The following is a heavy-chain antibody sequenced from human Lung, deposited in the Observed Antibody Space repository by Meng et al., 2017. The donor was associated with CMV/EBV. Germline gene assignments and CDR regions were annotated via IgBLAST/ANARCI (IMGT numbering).Heavy chain of an antibody. CDR3: ARIGTRTRRIATPRSQRSHYFDY. J-gene: IGHJ4*02. CDR2: VSSGSSSI. CDR1: GFTFSAYD. V-gene: IGHV3-21*01. D-gene: IGHD1-14*01. Sequence: ESLKISXGGSGFTFSAYDMSWVRQAPGAGLERVSSVSSGSSSIYYADSVKGRFTISRDNAKNLVFLQIHSLRVEDTALYFCARIGTRTRRIATPRSQRSHYFDYWHESTLVTVSS.